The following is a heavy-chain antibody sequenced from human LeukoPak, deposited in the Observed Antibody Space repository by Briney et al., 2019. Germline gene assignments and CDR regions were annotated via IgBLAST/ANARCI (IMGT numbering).Heavy chain of an antibody. CDR2: IYYSGST. CDR3: ARYRDSSGYRDDAFDI. Sequence: SETLSLTCTVSGGSISSGDYSWSWIRQPPGKGLEWIGYIYYSGSTYYNPPLKSRVTISVDTSKNQFSLKLSSVTAADTAVYYCARYRDSSGYRDDAFDIWGQGTMVTVSS. V-gene: IGHV4-30-4*08. D-gene: IGHD3-22*01. J-gene: IGHJ3*02. CDR1: GGSISSGDYS.